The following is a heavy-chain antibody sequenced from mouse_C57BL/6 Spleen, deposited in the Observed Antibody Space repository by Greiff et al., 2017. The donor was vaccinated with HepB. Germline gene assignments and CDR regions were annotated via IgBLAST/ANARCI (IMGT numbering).Heavy chain of an antibody. CDR3: ARGLYYDYDYFDY. J-gene: IGHJ2*01. CDR1: GYTFTSYW. CDR2: IHPNSGST. D-gene: IGHD2-4*01. V-gene: IGHV1-64*01. Sequence: QVQLQQSGAELVKPGASVKLSCKASGYTFTSYWMHWVKQRPGQGLEWIGMIHPNSGSTNYNEKFKSKATLTVDKSSSTAYMQLSSLTSEDSAVYYCARGLYYDYDYFDYWGQGTTLTVSA.